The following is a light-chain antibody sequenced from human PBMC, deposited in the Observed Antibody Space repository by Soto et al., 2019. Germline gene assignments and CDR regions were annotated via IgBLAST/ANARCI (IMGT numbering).Light chain of an antibody. CDR2: AAS. J-gene: IGKJ2*01. CDR3: QQSYSAPNT. Sequence: DIQMTQSTSSLSASVGDRVTITCRASQSISSSLNWHQQKPGKAPKLLIYAASSLLSGVPSRFSGSGSGTDFTLTISSLQPEDFATYYCQQSYSAPNTFGQGTKLEIK. CDR1: QSISSS. V-gene: IGKV1-39*01.